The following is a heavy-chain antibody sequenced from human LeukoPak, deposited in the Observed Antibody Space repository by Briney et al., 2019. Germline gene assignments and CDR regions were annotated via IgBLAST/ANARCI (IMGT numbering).Heavy chain of an antibody. Sequence: SETLSLTCTVSGGSISSSSYYWGWIRQPPGKGLEWIGSIYYSGSTYYNPSLKSRVTISVDTSKNQFSLKLSSVTAADTAVYYCATTFRFNYYYYMDVWGKGTTVTVSS. CDR2: IYYSGST. CDR3: ATTFRFNYYYYMDV. J-gene: IGHJ6*03. D-gene: IGHD3-10*01. CDR1: GGSISSSSYY. V-gene: IGHV4-39*07.